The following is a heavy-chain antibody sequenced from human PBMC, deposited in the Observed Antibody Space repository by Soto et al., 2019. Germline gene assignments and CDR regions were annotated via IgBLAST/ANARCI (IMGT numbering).Heavy chain of an antibody. D-gene: IGHD3-10*01. V-gene: IGHV4-39*01. Sequence: QLQLQESGPGLVKPSETLSLTCTVSGGSISSSSYYWGWIRQPPGKGLEWIGSIYYSGSTYYNPSLKSRVTMSVDTSKNQFSLKLSSVTAADTAVYYCARRRWFGESSFDYWGQGTLVTVSS. CDR3: ARRRWFGESSFDY. CDR1: GGSISSSSYY. CDR2: IYYSGST. J-gene: IGHJ4*02.